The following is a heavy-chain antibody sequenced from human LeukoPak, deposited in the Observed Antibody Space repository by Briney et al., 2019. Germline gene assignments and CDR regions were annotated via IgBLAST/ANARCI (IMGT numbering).Heavy chain of an antibody. CDR1: GDSVSRGSYY. Sequence: SETLSLTCTVSGDSVSRGSYYWSWIRQPPGKGLEWIGYIYYSGSTNYNPSLKSRVTMSVDTSKNQFSLKLSSVTAADTAVYYCARTPSRPNYYYYMDVWSKGTTVTVSS. CDR3: ARTPSRPNYYYYMDV. V-gene: IGHV4-61*01. CDR2: IYYSGST. J-gene: IGHJ6*03.